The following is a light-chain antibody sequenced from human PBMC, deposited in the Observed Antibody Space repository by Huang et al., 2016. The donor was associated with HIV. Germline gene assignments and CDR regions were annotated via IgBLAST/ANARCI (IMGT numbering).Light chain of an antibody. Sequence: ETVLTQSPATLSLSPGERATLSCRASQNICNYLAWYQQKPGQTPRLLIYDTSNRATGVPARFSGSGSGTDFTLDISSLESEDFAVYYCQQRSNWPPTFGGGTKV. CDR3: QQRSNWPPT. J-gene: IGKJ4*01. V-gene: IGKV3-11*01. CDR2: DTS. CDR1: QNICNY.